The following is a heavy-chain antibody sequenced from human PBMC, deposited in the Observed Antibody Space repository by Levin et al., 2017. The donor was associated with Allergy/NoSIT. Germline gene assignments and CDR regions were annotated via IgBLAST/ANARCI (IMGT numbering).Heavy chain of an antibody. D-gene: IGHD3-10*01. V-gene: IGHV3-48*03. Sequence: PGGSLRLSCAASGFTFSSYEMNWVRQAPGKGLEWVSYISSSGGTIHYADSVKGRFIVSRDNAANSLYLQMNGLRVEDTALYYCARVRGGSASPPDYWGQGTLVTVSS. J-gene: IGHJ4*02. CDR3: ARVRGGSASPPDY. CDR1: GFTFSSYE. CDR2: ISSSGGTI.